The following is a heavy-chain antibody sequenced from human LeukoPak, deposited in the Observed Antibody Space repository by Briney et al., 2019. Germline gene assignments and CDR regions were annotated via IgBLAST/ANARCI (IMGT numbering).Heavy chain of an antibody. CDR2: IYYSGST. CDR3: ARRRDGYNPNFFDY. V-gene: IGHV4-59*11. D-gene: IGHD5-24*01. J-gene: IGHJ4*02. Sequence: PSETLSLTCTVSGVSISSHYWNWIRQPPGKGLEWIGCIYYSGSTNYNPSLKSRVTMSVDTSKKQVSLKLSSVTAADTAVYYCARRRDGYNPNFFDYWGQGTLVTVSS. CDR1: GVSISSHY.